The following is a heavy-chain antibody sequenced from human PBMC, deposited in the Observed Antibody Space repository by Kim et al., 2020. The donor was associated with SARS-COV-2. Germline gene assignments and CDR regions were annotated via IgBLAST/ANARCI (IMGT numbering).Heavy chain of an antibody. J-gene: IGHJ3*02. V-gene: IGHV3-21*01. CDR3: ARDNGDQLPLVGAFDI. CDR2: ISSSSSYI. CDR1: GFTFSSYS. D-gene: IGHD2-2*01. Sequence: GGSLRLSCAASGFTFSSYSMNWVRQAPGKGLEWVSSISSSSSYIYYADSVKGRFTISRDNAKNSLYLQMNSLRAEDTAVYYCARDNGDQLPLVGAFDIWGQGTMVTVSS.